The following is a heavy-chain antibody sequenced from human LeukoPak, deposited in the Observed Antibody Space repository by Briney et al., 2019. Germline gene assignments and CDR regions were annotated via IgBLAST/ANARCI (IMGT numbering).Heavy chain of an antibody. V-gene: IGHV3-48*03. CDR2: ISSGGRTI. D-gene: IGHD1-26*01. CDR1: ILTFSSYD. J-gene: IGHJ4*02. Sequence: GGSLRLSCAASILTFSSYDMNWVRQAPGKGLEWVSYISSGGRTIYYADSVKGRFTISRDNAKNSLYLQMNSLRAEDTAVYYCARSSYFDYWGQGTLVAVSS. CDR3: ARSSYFDY.